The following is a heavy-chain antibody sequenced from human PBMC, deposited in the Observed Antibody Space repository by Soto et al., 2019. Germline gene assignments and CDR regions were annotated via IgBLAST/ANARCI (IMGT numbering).Heavy chain of an antibody. CDR1: GFTFTSSA. CDR2: IVVGSGNT. CDR3: AADARAARNYYYYGMDV. J-gene: IGHJ6*02. V-gene: IGHV1-58*01. Sequence: SVKVSCKASGFTFTSSAVQWVRQARGQRLEWIGWIVVGSGNTNYAQKFQERVTITRDMSTSTAYTELSSLRSEDTAVYYCAADARAARNYYYYGMDVWGQGTTVTVSS. D-gene: IGHD2-15*01.